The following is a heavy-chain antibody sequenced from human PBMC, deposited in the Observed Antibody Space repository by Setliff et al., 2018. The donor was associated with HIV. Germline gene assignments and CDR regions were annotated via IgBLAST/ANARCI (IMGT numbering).Heavy chain of an antibody. V-gene: IGHV4-59*08. CDR1: GGSISSYY. CDR2: INYSGST. D-gene: IGHD2-15*01. J-gene: IGHJ4*02. CDR3: ARSAARTAGTTVVAPYDY. Sequence: SETLSLTCTVSGGSISSYYWSWIRQPPGKGLEWIGYINYSGSTNYNPSHKSRVTISIDMSKNQFSLKLSSVTAADTAVYYCARSAARTAGTTVVAPYDYWGQGTLVTVSS.